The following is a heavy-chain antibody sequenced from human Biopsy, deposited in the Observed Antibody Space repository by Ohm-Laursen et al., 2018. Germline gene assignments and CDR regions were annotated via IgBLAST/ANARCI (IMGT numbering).Heavy chain of an antibody. Sequence: SETLSLTWTVSGGSISSDYWNWIRHHPGKGLEWIGNIFYSANTYYNPSLKSRVTISVDTSKNQFSLRLSSVTAADTAVYYCALGGGSYVNFDYWGQGTLVTVSS. CDR2: IFYSANT. CDR3: ALGGGSYVNFDY. D-gene: IGHD1-26*01. J-gene: IGHJ4*02. V-gene: IGHV4-59*06. CDR1: GGSISSDY.